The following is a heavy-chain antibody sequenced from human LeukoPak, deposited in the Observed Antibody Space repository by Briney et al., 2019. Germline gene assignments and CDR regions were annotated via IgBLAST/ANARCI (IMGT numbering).Heavy chain of an antibody. V-gene: IGHV4-34*01. D-gene: IGHD3-22*01. CDR1: GGSFSGYY. CDR2: INHSGST. J-gene: IGHJ4*02. CDR3: ARGTYYYDSSGYSFDY. Sequence: PSETLSLTCAVYGGSFSGYYWSWIRQPPGKGLEWIGEINHSGSTNYNPSLKSRVTISVDTSKNQFSLKLSSVAAADTAVYYCARGTYYYDSSGYSFDYWGQGTLVTVSS.